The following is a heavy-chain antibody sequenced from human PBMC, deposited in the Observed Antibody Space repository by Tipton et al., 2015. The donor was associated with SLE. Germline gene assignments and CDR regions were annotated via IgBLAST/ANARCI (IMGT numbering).Heavy chain of an antibody. Sequence: TLSLTCTVSGGSISNYYWSWIRQSPGKGLEWIGYIYYSGHTDYNPSLKSRGTLSVDMTKNQFSLKVSSVTAADTAVYYCARGGYDFWSGPGNYWGQGTLVTVSS. J-gene: IGHJ4*02. CDR2: IYYSGHT. CDR1: GGSISNYY. V-gene: IGHV4-59*12. D-gene: IGHD3-3*01. CDR3: ARGGYDFWSGPGNY.